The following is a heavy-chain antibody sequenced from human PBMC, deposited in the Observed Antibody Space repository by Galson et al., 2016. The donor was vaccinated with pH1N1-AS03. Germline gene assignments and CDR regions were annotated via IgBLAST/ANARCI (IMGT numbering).Heavy chain of an antibody. CDR2: INWHSVTI. CDR3: ANREEAATGPFDY. V-gene: IGHV3-9*01. J-gene: IGHJ4*02. Sequence: SLRLSCAASGFTFDDYAMHWVRQAPGKCLEWVAGINWHSVTIAYADSVRGRFTISRDNAKNSLFLQMSSLRTEDTALYYCANREEAATGPFDYWGQGTLVTVSS. D-gene: IGHD6-13*01. CDR1: GFTFDDYA.